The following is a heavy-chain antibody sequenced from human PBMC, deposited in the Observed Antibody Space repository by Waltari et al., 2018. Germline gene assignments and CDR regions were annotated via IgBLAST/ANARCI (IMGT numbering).Heavy chain of an antibody. CDR3: ARERGRSEWYGVDY. D-gene: IGHD3-10*01. CDR2: INPNRGDT. CDR1: GYTFTGYS. V-gene: IGHV1-2*02. Sequence: QVQVVQSGAEVKKPGASVRVSCQASGYTFTGYSMHWVRPVPGQGLEWMGWINPNRGDTNYAQKVQDRVTMTSDTSIDTAYMELRRLRSDDTAVYYCARERGRSEWYGVDYWGQGTLVTVSS. J-gene: IGHJ4*02.